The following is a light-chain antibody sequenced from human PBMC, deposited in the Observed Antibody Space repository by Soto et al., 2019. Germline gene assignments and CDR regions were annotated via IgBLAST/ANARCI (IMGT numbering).Light chain of an antibody. CDR1: SGSVSTSNY. Sequence: QAVVTQERSFSVSPGGAVTLTRGLTSGSVSTSNYPSWYQQTPGQTPRTLIYSTNFRSSGVPDRFSGSILGNKAALTITGAQADNESDYYCVLSLPRGVWEFGGGTKVTVL. CDR2: STN. V-gene: IGLV8-61*01. CDR3: VLSLPRGVWE. J-gene: IGLJ3*02.